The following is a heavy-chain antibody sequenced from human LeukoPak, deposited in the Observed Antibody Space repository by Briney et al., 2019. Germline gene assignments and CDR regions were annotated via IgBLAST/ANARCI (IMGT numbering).Heavy chain of an antibody. Sequence: GASVKVSCKASGYTFTSYYMHWVRQAPGQGLEWMGIINPSGGSTSYAQKFQGRVTMTRDTSTSTVYMELSSLRSEDTAVYYCARALGSSSWYSNWFDPWGQGTLVTVSS. D-gene: IGHD6-13*01. CDR1: GYTFTSYY. V-gene: IGHV1-46*01. CDR2: INPSGGST. J-gene: IGHJ5*02. CDR3: ARALGSSSWYSNWFDP.